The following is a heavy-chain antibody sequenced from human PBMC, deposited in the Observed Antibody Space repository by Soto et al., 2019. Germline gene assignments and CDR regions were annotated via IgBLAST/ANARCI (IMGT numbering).Heavy chain of an antibody. CDR2: IYSGGST. CDR3: ARVRYDFWSGYFMDY. D-gene: IGHD3-3*01. CDR1: GFTVSSNY. J-gene: IGHJ4*02. V-gene: IGHV3-53*04. Sequence: GGSLRLSCAASGFTVSSNYMSWVRQAPGKGLEWVSVIYSGGSTYYADSVKGRFTISRHNSKNTLYLQMNSLRAEDTAVYYCARVRYDFWSGYFMDYWGQGTLVTVSS.